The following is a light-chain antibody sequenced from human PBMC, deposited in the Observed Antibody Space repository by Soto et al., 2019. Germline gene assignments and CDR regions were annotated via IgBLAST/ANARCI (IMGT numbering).Light chain of an antibody. Sequence: EIVMTRSPATLSVSPGERATLSCRASQSVSSNLAWYQQKPGQAPRLLIYGASTRATGIPARFSGSGSGTEFTLTISSLRSEDFAVYYCQQYNNWPGYTFGQGTKLEIK. CDR2: GAS. CDR1: QSVSSN. J-gene: IGKJ2*01. CDR3: QQYNNWPGYT. V-gene: IGKV3-15*01.